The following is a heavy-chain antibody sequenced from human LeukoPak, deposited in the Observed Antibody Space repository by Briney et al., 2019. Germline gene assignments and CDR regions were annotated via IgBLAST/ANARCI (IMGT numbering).Heavy chain of an antibody. Sequence: PSETLSLTCTVSGDSISDTTYYWAWIRQSPVKRLEWIGSVYKSGDTYYHPSLKSRVIISVDTSKNQFFLRLNSVTAADTAVFYCARDQRASYNQWGIFDSWGQGTLVTVSS. CDR3: ARDQRASYNQWGIFDS. D-gene: IGHD1-14*01. V-gene: IGHV4-39*02. CDR2: VYKSGDT. J-gene: IGHJ4*02. CDR1: GDSISDTTYY.